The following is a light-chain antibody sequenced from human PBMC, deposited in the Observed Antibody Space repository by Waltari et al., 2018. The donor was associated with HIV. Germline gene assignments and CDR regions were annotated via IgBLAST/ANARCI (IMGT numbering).Light chain of an antibody. CDR2: EVS. Sequence: QSALTQPASVSGSPGLSITISCTGTSSDVGGYNYVSWYQQHPGKAPKLMIFEVSNRPSGVSNRFSGSKSVNTASLTISGLQAEDEADYYCSSYTTRSTPDPNWVFGGGTKLTVL. V-gene: IGLV2-14*01. CDR1: SSDVGGYNY. CDR3: SSYTTRSTPDPNWV. J-gene: IGLJ3*02.